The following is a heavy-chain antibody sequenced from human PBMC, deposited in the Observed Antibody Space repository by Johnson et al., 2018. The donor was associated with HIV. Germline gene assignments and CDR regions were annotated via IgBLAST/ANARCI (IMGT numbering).Heavy chain of an antibody. Sequence: VQLVESGGGLVKPGGSLRLSCAASGFTFSSYDMHWVRQATGKGLEWVSAIGTAGDTYYPGSVKGRFTISRDNSKNTLYLQMNSLRAEDTAVYYCARADITYSYYDSSGYYYHDAFDIWGQGTMVTVSS. CDR2: IGTAGDT. V-gene: IGHV3-13*01. J-gene: IGHJ3*02. CDR1: GFTFSSYD. CDR3: ARADITYSYYDSSGYYYHDAFDI. D-gene: IGHD3-22*01.